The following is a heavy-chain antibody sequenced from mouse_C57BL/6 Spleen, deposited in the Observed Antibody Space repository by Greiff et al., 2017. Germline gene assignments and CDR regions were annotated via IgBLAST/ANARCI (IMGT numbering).Heavy chain of an antibody. D-gene: IGHD1-1*01. V-gene: IGHV1-66*01. Sequence: VQLKQSGPELVKPGASVKISCKASGYSFTSYYIHWVKQRPGQGLEWIGWIYPGSGNTKYNEKFKGKATLTADTSSSTAYMQLSSLTSEDSAVYYCARARLLRFTDVWGTGTTVTVSS. CDR3: ARARLLRFTDV. CDR2: IYPGSGNT. CDR1: GYSFTSYY. J-gene: IGHJ1*03.